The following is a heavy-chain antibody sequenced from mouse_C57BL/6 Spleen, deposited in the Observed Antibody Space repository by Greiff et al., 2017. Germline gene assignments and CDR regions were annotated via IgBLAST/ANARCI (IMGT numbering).Heavy chain of an antibody. J-gene: IGHJ3*01. D-gene: IGHD2-4*01. CDR3: ATYDYSFAY. CDR1: GFSLTSYA. V-gene: IGHV2-9-1*01. Sequence: VKVEESGPGLVAPSQSLSITCTVSGFSLTSYAISWVRQPPGKGLEWLGVIWTGGGTNYNSALKSRLSISKDNSKSQVFLKMNSLQTDDTARYYCATYDYSFAYWGQGTLVTVSA. CDR2: IWTGGGT.